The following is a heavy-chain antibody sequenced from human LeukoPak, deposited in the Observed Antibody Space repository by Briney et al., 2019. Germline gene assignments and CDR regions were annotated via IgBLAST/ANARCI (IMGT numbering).Heavy chain of an antibody. CDR2: IYYSGST. Sequence: PWETLSLICTLSGHSISRGGYYWTWIRRHPGKGLDWIGYIYYSGSTYYHPSPKSRFPISVHTAKNQFSLKPTSVTAADTAVYYCAINSRTGTPFDYWGQGTLVTVSS. CDR3: AINSRTGTPFDY. V-gene: IGHV4-31*03. J-gene: IGHJ4*02. D-gene: IGHD3/OR15-3a*01. CDR1: GHSISRGGYY.